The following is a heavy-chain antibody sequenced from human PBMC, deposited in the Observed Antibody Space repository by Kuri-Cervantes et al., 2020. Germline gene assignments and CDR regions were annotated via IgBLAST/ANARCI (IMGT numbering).Heavy chain of an antibody. V-gene: IGHV3-33*08. D-gene: IGHD1-26*01. CDR1: GFTFSSYA. Sequence: GGSLRLSCAASGFTFSSYAMSWVRQAPGKGLEWVAVIWYDGSNKYYADSVKGRFTISRDNSKNTLYLQMNSLRAEDTAVYYCARDAGAHHFDYWGQGTLVTVSS. J-gene: IGHJ4*02. CDR2: IWYDGSNK. CDR3: ARDAGAHHFDY.